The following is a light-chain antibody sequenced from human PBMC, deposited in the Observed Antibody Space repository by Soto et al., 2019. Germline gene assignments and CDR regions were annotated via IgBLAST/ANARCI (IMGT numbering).Light chain of an antibody. V-gene: IGKV1-13*02. CDR2: DAS. J-gene: IGKJ4*01. Sequence: AIQLTQSPSSLSASVGDRVTITCRASQGVTTALSWYQHKPGKAPKLLISDASSFQSGVPSRFTGSGSGTDFTLTLSSLQPEDFASYYYRQFNSYPLAFGGGTKLEI. CDR1: QGVTTA. CDR3: RQFNSYPLA.